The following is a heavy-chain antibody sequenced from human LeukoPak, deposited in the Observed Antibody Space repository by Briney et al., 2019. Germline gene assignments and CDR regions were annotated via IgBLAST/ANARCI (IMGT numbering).Heavy chain of an antibody. V-gene: IGHV4-34*01. D-gene: IGHD5-24*01. CDR1: GGSFSGYY. J-gene: IGHJ3*02. CDR2: INHSGST. Sequence: SETLSLTCAVYGGSFSGYYWSWIRQPPGKGLEWIGEINHSGSTNYNPSLKSRVTISVDTSKNQFSLKLSSVTAADTAVYYCARSRDGYNWDAFDIWGQGTMVTVSS. CDR3: ARSRDGYNWDAFDI.